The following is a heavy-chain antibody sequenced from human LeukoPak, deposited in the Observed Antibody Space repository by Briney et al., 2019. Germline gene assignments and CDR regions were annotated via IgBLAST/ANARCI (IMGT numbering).Heavy chain of an antibody. CDR1: GYTFTSYY. D-gene: IGHD4-17*01. CDR3: ARDPRTTVTKGDAFDI. J-gene: IGHJ3*02. CDR2: INPSGGST. V-gene: IGHV1-46*01. Sequence: ASVTVSRKASGYTFTSYYMHWVRQAPGQGLEWMGIINPSGGSTSYAQKFQGRVTMTRDTSTSTVYMELSSLRSEDTAVYYCARDPRTTVTKGDAFDIWGQGTLVTVSS.